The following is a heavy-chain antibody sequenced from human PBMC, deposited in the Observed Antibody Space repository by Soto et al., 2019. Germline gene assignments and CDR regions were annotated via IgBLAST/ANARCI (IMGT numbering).Heavy chain of an antibody. D-gene: IGHD6-19*01. CDR1: GFTFSSYA. CDR3: ARAPTDSSGPSY. Sequence: PGGSLILSCAASGFTFSSYAMHWVRQAPGKGLEWVAVISYDGSNKYYADSVKGRFTISRDNSKNTLYLQMNSLRAEDTAVYYCARAPTDSSGPSYWGQGTLVTVSS. CDR2: ISYDGSNK. J-gene: IGHJ4*02. V-gene: IGHV3-30-3*01.